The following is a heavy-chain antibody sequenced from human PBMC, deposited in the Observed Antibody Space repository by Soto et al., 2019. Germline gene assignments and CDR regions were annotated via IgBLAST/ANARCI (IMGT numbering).Heavy chain of an antibody. Sequence: ASVKVSCKASGGTFSSYAISWVRQAPGQGLEWMGGIIPIFGTANYAQKFQGRVTITADESTSTAYMELSSLRSEDTAVYYCARDLQLVRYYYGMDVWGQGTTVTVPS. V-gene: IGHV1-69*13. J-gene: IGHJ6*02. D-gene: IGHD6-13*01. CDR1: GGTFSSYA. CDR3: ARDLQLVRYYYGMDV. CDR2: IIPIFGTA.